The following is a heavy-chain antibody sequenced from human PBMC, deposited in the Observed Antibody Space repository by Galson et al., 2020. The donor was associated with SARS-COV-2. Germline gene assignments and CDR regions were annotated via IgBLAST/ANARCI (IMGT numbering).Heavy chain of an antibody. D-gene: IGHD2-15*01. CDR2: IYYSGST. J-gene: IGHJ4*02. CDR1: GGSVSSGSYY. Sequence: SETLSLTCTVSGGSVSSGSYYWSWIRQPPGKGLEWIGYIYYSGSTNYNPSLKSRVTISVDTSKNQFSLKLSSVTAAATAVYYCAREVVMADYFDYWGQGTLVTVSS. CDR3: AREVVMADYFDY. V-gene: IGHV4-61*01.